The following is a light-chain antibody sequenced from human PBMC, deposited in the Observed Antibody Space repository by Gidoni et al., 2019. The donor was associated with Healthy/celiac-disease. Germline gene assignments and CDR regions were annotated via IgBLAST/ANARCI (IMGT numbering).Light chain of an antibody. Sequence: QSVLTQQPSASGTPGQRVTISCSGSSSKIGSNTLNWYQQLPGTAPKILIYSNNQRPSGVPDRFSGSKSGTSASLAISGLQSEDEADYYCAAWDDSLNGPVFGGGTKLTVL. CDR1: SSKIGSNT. V-gene: IGLV1-44*01. CDR2: SNN. J-gene: IGLJ2*01. CDR3: AAWDDSLNGPV.